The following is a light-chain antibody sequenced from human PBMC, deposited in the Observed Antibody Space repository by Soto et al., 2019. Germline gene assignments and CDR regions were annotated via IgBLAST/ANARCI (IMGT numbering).Light chain of an antibody. V-gene: IGLV2-11*01. J-gene: IGLJ3*02. CDR3: CSYAGSYTVV. CDR2: DVS. CDR1: SSDVGAYNF. Sequence: QSALTQPRSVSGSPGQSVTISCTGTSSDVGAYNFVSWYQQHPGRVPKLMIYDVSRRPSGVPDRFSGSQSGNTASLTISGLQADDEADYYCCSYAGSYTVVFGGGTKLTVL.